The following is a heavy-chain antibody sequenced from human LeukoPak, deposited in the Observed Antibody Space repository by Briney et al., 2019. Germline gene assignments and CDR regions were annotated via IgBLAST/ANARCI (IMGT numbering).Heavy chain of an antibody. CDR2: ISAYSVTT. V-gene: IGHV1-18*01. CDR3: ARVLPRLSWGESDY. J-gene: IGHJ4*02. Sequence: ASVTVSFTASGYTFTTYGVSWVRQAPGQGLEWMGWISAYSVTTKYAQKFQGRVTMTTDTSTSTAYMELRSLRSDDTAVYYCARVLPRLSWGESDYWGQGTLVTVSS. CDR1: GYTFTTYG. D-gene: IGHD3-16*01.